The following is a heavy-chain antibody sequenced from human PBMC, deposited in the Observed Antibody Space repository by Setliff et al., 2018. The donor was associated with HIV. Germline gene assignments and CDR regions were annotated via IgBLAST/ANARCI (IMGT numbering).Heavy chain of an antibody. D-gene: IGHD3-16*02. V-gene: IGHV3-23*01. CDR3: ARDRSETYPDRFG. J-gene: IGHJ4*02. CDR1: AFTSSNHW. CDR2: IRDSGDST. Sequence: GGSLRLSCAASAFTSSNHWMHWVRQAPGKGPVWVSGIRDSGDSTYYADSVKGRFIISRDNAKSSLYLQMNSMRAEDTAVYYCARDRSETYPDRFGWGQGTLVTVSS.